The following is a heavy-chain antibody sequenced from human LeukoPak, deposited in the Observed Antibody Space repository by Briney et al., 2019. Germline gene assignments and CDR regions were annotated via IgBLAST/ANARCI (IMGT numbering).Heavy chain of an antibody. V-gene: IGHV3-23*01. CDR1: GFTFSSYA. J-gene: IGHJ3*02. D-gene: IGHD3-22*01. Sequence: GGSLRLSCAASGFTFSSYAMSWVRQAPGKGLEWVSAISGCGGSTYYADSVKGRFTISRDNSKNTLYLQMNSLRAEDTAVYYCATQQVITTSPAFDIWGQGTMVTVSS. CDR2: ISGCGGST. CDR3: ATQQVITTSPAFDI.